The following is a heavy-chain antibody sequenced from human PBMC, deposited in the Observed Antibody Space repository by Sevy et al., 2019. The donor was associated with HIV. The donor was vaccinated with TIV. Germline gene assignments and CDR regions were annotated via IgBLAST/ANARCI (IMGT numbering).Heavy chain of an antibody. V-gene: IGHV4-34*01. D-gene: IGHD6-19*01. CDR3: ARGGKQWLVLARWFDP. Sequence: SETLSLTCAVYGGSFSGYYWSWIRQPPGKGLEWIGEINHSGSTNYNPSLKSRVTISVDTSKNQFSLKLSSVTAADTAVYYCARGGKQWLVLARWFDPWGQGTLVTVSS. CDR2: INHSGST. J-gene: IGHJ5*02. CDR1: GGSFSGYY.